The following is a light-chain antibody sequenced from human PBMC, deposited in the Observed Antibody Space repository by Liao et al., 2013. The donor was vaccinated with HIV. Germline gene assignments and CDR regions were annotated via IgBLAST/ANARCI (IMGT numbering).Light chain of an antibody. J-gene: IGLJ1*01. CDR1: NLGEKS. Sequence: SYDLTQPPSVSVSPGQTASISCSGDNLGEKSASWYQQKPGQSPVLVIYQDTKRPSGIPERFSGSNYGNTATLTISGTQAMDEADYYCQAWDSSTGVFGTGTKVTVL. CDR2: QDT. CDR3: QAWDSSTGV. V-gene: IGLV3-1*01.